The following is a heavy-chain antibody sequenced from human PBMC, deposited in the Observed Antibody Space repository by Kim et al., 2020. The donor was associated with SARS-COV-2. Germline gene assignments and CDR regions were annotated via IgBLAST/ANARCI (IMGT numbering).Heavy chain of an antibody. D-gene: IGHD3-10*01. V-gene: IGHV3-7*01. CDR1: GFTFSSYW. Sequence: GGSLRLSCAASGFTFSSYWMSWVRQAPGKGLEWVANIKQDGTEKYYVDSVKGRFTISRDNAKNSLYFEMNSLRAEDTAVYYCAREEPNYYGSGRPLSTFDYWGQGALVTVSS. CDR3: AREEPNYYGSGRPLSTFDY. CDR2: IKQDGTEK. J-gene: IGHJ4*02.